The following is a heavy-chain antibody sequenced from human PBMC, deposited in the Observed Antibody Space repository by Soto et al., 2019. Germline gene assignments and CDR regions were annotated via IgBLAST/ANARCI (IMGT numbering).Heavy chain of an antibody. CDR1: GGSISSGDYY. J-gene: IGHJ5*02. CDR2: IYYSGST. D-gene: IGHD3-3*01. V-gene: IGHV4-30-4*01. CDR3: ARDHDFWSGYLRTGWFDP. Sequence: PSETLSLTCTVSGGSISSGDYYWSWIRQPPGKGLEWIGYIYYSGSTYYNPSLKSRVTISVDTSKNQFSLKLSSVTAADTAVYYCARDHDFWSGYLRTGWFDPRGQGTLVTVSS.